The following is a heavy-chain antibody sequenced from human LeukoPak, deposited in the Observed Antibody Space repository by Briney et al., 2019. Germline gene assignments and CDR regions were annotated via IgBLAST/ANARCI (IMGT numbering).Heavy chain of an antibody. J-gene: IGHJ4*02. CDR2: IPYDGSNK. D-gene: IGHD1-26*01. CDR3: ARDVRQIVGVDY. V-gene: IGHV3-30-3*01. CDR1: GFTFSSYA. Sequence: PGRSLRLSCAASGFTFSSYAMHWVRQAPGKGLEWVAVIPYDGSNKYYADSVKGRFTIPRDNSKNTLYLQMNSLRAEDTAVYYCARDVRQIVGVDYWGQGTLVIVSS.